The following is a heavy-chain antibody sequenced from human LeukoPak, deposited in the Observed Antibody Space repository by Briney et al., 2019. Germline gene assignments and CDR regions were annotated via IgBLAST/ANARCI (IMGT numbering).Heavy chain of an antibody. CDR1: GGSISSYY. J-gene: IGHJ2*01. CDR3: ARVYYSSSYDYWYFDL. CDR2: IYYSGST. D-gene: IGHD6-13*01. V-gene: IGHV4-59*01. Sequence: NPSETLSLTCTVSGGSISSYYWSWIRQPPGKGLGWIGYIYYSGSTNYNPSLKSRVTTSVDTSKNQFSLKLSSVTAADTAVYYCARVYYSSSYDYWYFDLWGRGTLVTVSS.